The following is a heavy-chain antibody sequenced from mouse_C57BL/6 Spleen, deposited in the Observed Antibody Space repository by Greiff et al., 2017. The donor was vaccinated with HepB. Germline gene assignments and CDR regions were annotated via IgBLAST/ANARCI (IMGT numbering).Heavy chain of an antibody. V-gene: IGHV1-50*01. CDR3: ARFDYGYAMDY. D-gene: IGHD2-4*01. Sequence: VQLQQPGAELVKPGASVKLSCKASGYTFTSYWMQWVKQRPGQGLEWIGEIDPSDSYTNYNQKFKGKATLTVDTSSSTAYMQLSSLTSEDSADYYCARFDYGYAMDYWGQGTSVTVSS. J-gene: IGHJ4*01. CDR2: IDPSDSYT. CDR1: GYTFTSYW.